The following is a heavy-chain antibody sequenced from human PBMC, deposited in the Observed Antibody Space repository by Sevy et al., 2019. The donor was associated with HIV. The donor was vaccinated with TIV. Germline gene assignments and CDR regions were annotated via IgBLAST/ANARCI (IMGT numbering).Heavy chain of an antibody. CDR3: ARGAGLLLRTSKFDY. CDR2: MNPNSGNT. V-gene: IGHV1-8*01. CDR1: GYTFTSYD. D-gene: IGHD3-22*01. Sequence: ASVKVSCKASGYTFTSYDINWVRQATGQGLEWMGWMNPNSGNTGYAQKFQGRVTMTRNTSIGTAYMELSSLRSGDTAVYYCARGAGLLLRTSKFDYWGQGTLVTVSS. J-gene: IGHJ4*02.